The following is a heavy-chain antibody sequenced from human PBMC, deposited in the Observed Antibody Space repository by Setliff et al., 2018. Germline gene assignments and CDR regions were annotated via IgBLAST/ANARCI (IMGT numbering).Heavy chain of an antibody. V-gene: IGHV5-51*01. CDR2: IYAGDSDT. CDR1: GYSFTTYW. CDR3: ARDSNYEGAYDY. Sequence: LKISCKASGYSFTTYWIGWVRQMPGKGLEWMGVIYAGDSDTRYRPSFQGQVTISVDKSISTAYLQWSSLKASDTAMYYCARDSNYEGAYDYWGQGTLVTVSS. J-gene: IGHJ4*02. D-gene: IGHD4-4*01.